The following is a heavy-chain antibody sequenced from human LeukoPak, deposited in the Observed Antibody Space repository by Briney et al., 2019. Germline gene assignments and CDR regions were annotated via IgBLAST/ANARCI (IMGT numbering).Heavy chain of an antibody. V-gene: IGHV3-23*01. J-gene: IGHJ6*02. CDR1: GFTFNKFA. CDR3: AKVSVGPLSRPTHVALYYGMDV. Sequence: GGSLRVSCEAPGFTFNKFAMSWVRQAPGKGPEWVSAIGSSGATTFYADSVKGRCTISRDNSKNTVYLEMNSLRAEDTAIYYCAKVSVGPLSRPTHVALYYGMDVWGQGTTVTVSS. D-gene: IGHD2-8*01. CDR2: IGSSGATT.